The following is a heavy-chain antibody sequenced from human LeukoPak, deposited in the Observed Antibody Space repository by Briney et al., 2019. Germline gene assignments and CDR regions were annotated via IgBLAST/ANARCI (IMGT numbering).Heavy chain of an antibody. CDR1: VLTVRGHD. V-gene: IGHV3-13*01. D-gene: IGHD6-13*01. J-gene: IGHJ3*02. Sequence: GGSRGVSGATSVLTVRGHDMSWGGQAKGAVLQWVSAIGTAGDTYYPGSVKGRFTISRDNAKNSLYLQMNNLRAGDTAVYYCSRGGAPAGYAYDIWGHGTVVTVSS. CDR3: SRGGAPAGYAYDI. CDR2: IGTAGDT.